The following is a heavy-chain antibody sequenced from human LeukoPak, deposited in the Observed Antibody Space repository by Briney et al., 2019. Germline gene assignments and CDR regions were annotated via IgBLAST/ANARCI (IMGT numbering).Heavy chain of an antibody. CDR2: LSSTRGYI. V-gene: IGHV3-21*01. CDR1: GFTFSSYS. J-gene: IGHJ4*02. Sequence: GGSLRLSCAASGFTFSSYSMNWVRQAPGKGLEWVSSLSSTRGYIYYADSVKGRFTISRDNAKNSLYLQMNSLRAEDTAVYYCASSTYYYDSSGDSGYWGQGTLVTVSS. D-gene: IGHD3-22*01. CDR3: ASSTYYYDSSGDSGY.